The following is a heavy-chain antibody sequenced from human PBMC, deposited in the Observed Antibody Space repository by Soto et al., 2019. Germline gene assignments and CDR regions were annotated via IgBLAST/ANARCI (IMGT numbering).Heavy chain of an antibody. CDR2: TYYRSKWYN. J-gene: IGHJ5*02. D-gene: IGHD2-2*01. Sequence: PSQTLSLTCAISGDSVSSNSAAWNWIRQSPSRGLEWLGRTYYRSKWYNDYAVSVKSRITINPDTSKNQFSLQLNSVTPEDTAVYYCARTFNCSSTSCHTYNWFDPWGQGTLVTSPQ. V-gene: IGHV6-1*01. CDR1: GDSVSSNSAA. CDR3: ARTFNCSSTSCHTYNWFDP.